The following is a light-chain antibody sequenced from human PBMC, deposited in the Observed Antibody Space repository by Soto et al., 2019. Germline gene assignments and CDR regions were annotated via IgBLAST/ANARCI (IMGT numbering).Light chain of an antibody. V-gene: IGLV2-11*01. J-gene: IGLJ3*02. CDR3: CSYAGSDTYV. Sequence: QSVLTQPRSVSGSPGQSVTISCTGTSTDVGGDEYVSWYQQYPGKAPKLMIYAVTRRPSGVPDRFSGSKSGNTASLTISGLQAEDDADYYCCSYAGSDTYVFGGGTKLTVL. CDR2: AVT. CDR1: STDVGGDEY.